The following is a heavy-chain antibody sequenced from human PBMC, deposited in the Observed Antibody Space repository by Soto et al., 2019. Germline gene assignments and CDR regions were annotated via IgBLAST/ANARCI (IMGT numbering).Heavy chain of an antibody. J-gene: IGHJ4*02. CDR1: GFTVSSNY. CDR2: IYSGGST. V-gene: IGHV3-53*01. D-gene: IGHD5-18*01. Sequence: GGSLRLSCAASGFTVSSNYMSWVRQAPGKGLEWVSVIYSGGSTYYADSVKGRFTISRDNSKNTLYLQMNSLRAEDTAVYYCAREGYSYGSGPLYFDYWGQGTPVTVSS. CDR3: AREGYSYGSGPLYFDY.